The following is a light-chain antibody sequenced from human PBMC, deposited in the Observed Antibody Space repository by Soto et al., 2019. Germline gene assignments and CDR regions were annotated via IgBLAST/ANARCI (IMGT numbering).Light chain of an antibody. Sequence: DIQLTQSPSFLSASVGDRVTITCRASQGISTYLAWYQQSPGKAPTILIYAASTLQSGVPSRFSGSGSGTEFTLTISSLQPEDFATYFGQQHYSSPLAFGGGTKVEIK. J-gene: IGKJ4*01. V-gene: IGKV1-9*01. CDR2: AAS. CDR3: QQHYSSPLA. CDR1: QGISTY.